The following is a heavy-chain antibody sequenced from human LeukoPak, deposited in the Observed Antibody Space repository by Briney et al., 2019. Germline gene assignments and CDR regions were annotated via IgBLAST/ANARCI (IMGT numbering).Heavy chain of an antibody. D-gene: IGHD2-2*01. CDR2: INPSGGST. Sequence: GASVKVSCKASGYTFTSYYMHWVRQAPGQGLEWMGIINPSGGSTSYAQKFQGRVTMTRDTSTSTVYMELSGLRSEDTAVYYCARDIVVVPAATEDYYYYGMDVWGKGTTVTVSS. V-gene: IGHV1-46*01. CDR3: ARDIVVVPAATEDYYYYGMDV. CDR1: GYTFTSYY. J-gene: IGHJ6*04.